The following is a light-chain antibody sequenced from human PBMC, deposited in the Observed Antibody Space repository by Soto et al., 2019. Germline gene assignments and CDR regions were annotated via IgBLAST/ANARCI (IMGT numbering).Light chain of an antibody. CDR3: QQYYSTPLT. Sequence: DIVMTQSPDSLAVSLGERASINCKSSQTVLYSSNNKNYLDWYQQKPGQPPKLLIYWASTRQSGVPDRFSGSGSGTDFTLTISSPQADDVAVYYCQQYYSTPLTFGGGTKVELK. CDR1: QTVLYSSNNKNY. CDR2: WAS. J-gene: IGKJ4*01. V-gene: IGKV4-1*01.